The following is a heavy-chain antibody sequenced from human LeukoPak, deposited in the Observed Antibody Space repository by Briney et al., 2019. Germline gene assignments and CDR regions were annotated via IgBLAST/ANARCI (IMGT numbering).Heavy chain of an antibody. J-gene: IGHJ6*02. Sequence: GGSLRLSCAASGFTVSSNDMSWVRQAPGKGLEWVSVIYRGGSTYYADSVKGRFTISRDKSKNTLYLQMNSLRAEDTAVFYCANMRYYGMDVWGQGTTVTLSS. D-gene: IGHD2-2*01. CDR3: ANMRYYGMDV. V-gene: IGHV3-66*01. CDR2: IYRGGST. CDR1: GFTVSSND.